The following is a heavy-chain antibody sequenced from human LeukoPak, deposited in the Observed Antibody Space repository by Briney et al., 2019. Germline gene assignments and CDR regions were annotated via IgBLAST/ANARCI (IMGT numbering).Heavy chain of an antibody. J-gene: IGHJ6*03. Sequence: SETLSLTCTVSGGSISSSSYYWGWIRQPPGKGLEWIGSIYYSGSTYYNPSLKSRVTISVDTSKNQFSLKLSSVTAADTAVYYCARLYQIVGYCSGGSCAPRDYYYYYYYMDVWGKGTTVTVSS. D-gene: IGHD2-15*01. CDR3: ARLYQIVGYCSGGSCAPRDYYYYYYYMDV. V-gene: IGHV4-39*07. CDR2: IYYSGST. CDR1: GGSISSSSYY.